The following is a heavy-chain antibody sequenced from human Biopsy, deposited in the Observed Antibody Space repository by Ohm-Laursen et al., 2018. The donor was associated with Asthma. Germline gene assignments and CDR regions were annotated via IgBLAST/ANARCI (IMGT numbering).Heavy chain of an antibody. J-gene: IGHJ4*02. CDR2: ISGNSQYI. CDR1: GFSFDDCA. D-gene: IGHD6-19*01. Sequence: SLRLSCAASGFSFDDCAMHWVRQAPGKGLEWVSCISGNSQYIYFADSVKGRFTISRDNAKNSLYLHMNDLSADDSGVYYCATDSSGWFWGPGTVVAVSS. CDR3: ATDSSGWF. V-gene: IGHV3-9*01.